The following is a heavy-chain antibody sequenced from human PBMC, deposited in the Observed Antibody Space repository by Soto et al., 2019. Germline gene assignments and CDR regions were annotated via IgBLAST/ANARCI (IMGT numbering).Heavy chain of an antibody. J-gene: IGHJ6*02. Sequence: QVQLVQSGAEVKKPGASVKVSCKASGYTFTSYGISWVRQAPGQGREWMGWISAYNGNTNYAQKLQGRVTMTTDTSTSTAYMELRSLRSDDTAVYYCARDRHCSGGSCPSGMDVWGQGTTVTVSS. CDR1: GYTFTSYG. CDR3: ARDRHCSGGSCPSGMDV. D-gene: IGHD2-15*01. CDR2: ISAYNGNT. V-gene: IGHV1-18*04.